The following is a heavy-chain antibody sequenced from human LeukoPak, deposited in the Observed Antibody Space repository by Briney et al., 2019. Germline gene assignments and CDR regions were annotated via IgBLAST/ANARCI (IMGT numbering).Heavy chain of an antibody. J-gene: IGHJ5*02. CDR2: IWYDGNRK. CDR3: TRAAGITGTSRDNWFDP. D-gene: IGHD1/OR15-1a*01. V-gene: IGHV3-33*01. CDR1: GFTFSSYD. Sequence: PGTSLRLSCAASGFTFSSYDMHWVRRAPGKGLEWVASIWYDGNRKYHADSVEGRFTISRDNSKNTVYVQMNSLRADDTAVYYCTRAAGITGTSRDNWFDPWGQGTLVIASS.